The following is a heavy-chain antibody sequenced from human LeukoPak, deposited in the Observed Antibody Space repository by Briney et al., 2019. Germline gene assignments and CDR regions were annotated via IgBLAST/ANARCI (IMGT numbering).Heavy chain of an antibody. CDR2: INPNSGGT. D-gene: IGHD3-10*01. CDR3: ARLGGFYGSGSSDY. V-gene: IGHV1-2*02. CDR1: GYTFTGYY. J-gene: IGHJ4*02. Sequence: ASVKVSCKASGYTFTGYYMHWVRQAPGQGLEWMGWINPNSGGTNYAQKFQGRVTMTRDTSISTAYMELSRLRSDDTAVYYCARLGGFYGSGSSDYWGQGTLVTVSS.